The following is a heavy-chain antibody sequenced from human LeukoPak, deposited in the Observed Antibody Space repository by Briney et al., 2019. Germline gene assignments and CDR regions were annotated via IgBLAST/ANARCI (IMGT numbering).Heavy chain of an antibody. J-gene: IGHJ3*02. V-gene: IGHV3-23*01. D-gene: IGHD3-22*01. CDR1: GFTFSSYG. CDR2: ISGSGGST. CDR3: AKSWNYYDSSGDDALDI. Sequence: PGGSLRLSCAASGFTFSSYGMSWVRQAPGKGLEWVSAISGSGGSTYYADSVKGRFTISRDNSKNTLYLQMNSLRAEDTAVYYCAKSWNYYDSSGDDALDIWGQGTMVTVSS.